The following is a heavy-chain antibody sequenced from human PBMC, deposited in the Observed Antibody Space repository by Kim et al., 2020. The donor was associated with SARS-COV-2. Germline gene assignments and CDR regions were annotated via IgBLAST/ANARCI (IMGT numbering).Heavy chain of an antibody. CDR2: IKSKTDGGTT. V-gene: IGHV3-15*01. CDR1: GFTFSNAW. Sequence: GGSLRLSCAASGFTFSNAWMSWVRQAPGKGLEWVGRIKSKTDGGTTDYAAPVKGRFTISRDDSKNTLYLQMNSLKTEDTAVYYCTTGCPLTDNYYDSSGFDYWGQGTLVTVSS. CDR3: TTGCPLTDNYYDSSGFDY. J-gene: IGHJ4*02. D-gene: IGHD3-22*01.